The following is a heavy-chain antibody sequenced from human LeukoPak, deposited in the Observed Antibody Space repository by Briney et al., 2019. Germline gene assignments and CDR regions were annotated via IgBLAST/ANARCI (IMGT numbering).Heavy chain of an antibody. D-gene: IGHD1-1*01. V-gene: IGHV3-23*01. CDR3: AKDAGDTATSYYYYYIDV. CDR1: GFTFSSYA. Sequence: GGSLRLSCAASGFTFSSYAMSCVRQAPGKGLEWVSAISGSGGSTYYADSVKGRFTISRDNSKNTLYLQMNSLRAEDTAVYYFAKDAGDTATSYYYYYIDVWGKGTTVTVSS. CDR2: ISGSGGST. J-gene: IGHJ6*03.